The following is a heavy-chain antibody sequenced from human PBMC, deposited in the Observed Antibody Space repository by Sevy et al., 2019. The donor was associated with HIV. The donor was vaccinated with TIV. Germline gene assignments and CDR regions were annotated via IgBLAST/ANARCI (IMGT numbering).Heavy chain of an antibody. CDR1: EFTFSSYW. CDR2: IKQDGSEK. Sequence: GGSLRLSCAASEFTFSSYWMSWVRQAPGNGLEWVANIKQDGSEKYYVDSVKGRFTISRDNAKNSLYLQMNSLRAEDTAVYYCARSGGSYDYGMDVSGQRTTVTVSS. V-gene: IGHV3-7*04. J-gene: IGHJ6*02. D-gene: IGHD1-26*01. CDR3: ARSGGSYDYGMDV.